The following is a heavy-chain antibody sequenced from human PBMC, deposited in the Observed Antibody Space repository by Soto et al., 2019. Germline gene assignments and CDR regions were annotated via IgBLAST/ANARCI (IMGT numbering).Heavy chain of an antibody. CDR1: GFTFRNYW. J-gene: IGHJ3*02. Sequence: GGSLRLSCAASGFTFRNYWMSWVRQAPGKGLEWVANIKQDGSDKYHVDSVKGRFTISRDNAKNSLYLQMNSLRAEDTAVYYCARVHGVGFDIWGQGTMVTVSS. D-gene: IGHD4-17*01. CDR3: ARVHGVGFDI. V-gene: IGHV3-7*05. CDR2: IKQDGSDK.